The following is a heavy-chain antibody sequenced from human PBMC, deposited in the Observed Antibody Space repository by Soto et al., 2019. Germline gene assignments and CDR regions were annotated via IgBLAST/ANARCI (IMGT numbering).Heavy chain of an antibody. CDR2: IHQDGNEK. CDR3: AGGNALDV. V-gene: IGHV3-7*01. Sequence: EVQLVESGGGLVQPGGSLRLSCAASRFTFSIYWMTWVRLTPGKGLEWVANIHQDGNEKYYMDSVKGRFTISRDNAKNSVYLQMTSLRAEDTGVYYCAGGNALDVWGQGTTVTVSS. J-gene: IGHJ6*02. CDR1: RFTFSIYW.